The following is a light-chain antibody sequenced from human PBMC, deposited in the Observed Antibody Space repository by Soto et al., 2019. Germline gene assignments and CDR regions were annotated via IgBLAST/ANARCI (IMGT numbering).Light chain of an antibody. CDR2: GAS. J-gene: IGKJ1*01. V-gene: IGKV3-11*01. CDR3: HQRKRSPRT. Sequence: EIVMTQSPATLSVSPGERATLSCRASQSVNIYLAWYQQKPGQAPRLLIFGASSRATGIPARFSGSGSGTDFTLTISSLEPEDFAASSSHQRKRSPRTFRQGTKVDIK. CDR1: QSVNIY.